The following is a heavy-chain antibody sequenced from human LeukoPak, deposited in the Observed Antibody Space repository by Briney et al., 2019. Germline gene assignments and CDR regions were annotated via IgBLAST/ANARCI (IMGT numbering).Heavy chain of an antibody. V-gene: IGHV4-59*01. CDR2: IYYSGST. J-gene: IGHJ4*02. D-gene: IGHD6-13*01. Sequence: PSETLSLTCTVSGGSISSYYWSWIRQPPGKGLEWIGYIYYSGSTSYNPSLKSRVTISVDTSKNQFSLKLSSVTAADTAVYYCASADMYSSSWLYFDYWGQGTLVTVSS. CDR3: ASADMYSSSWLYFDY. CDR1: GGSISSYY.